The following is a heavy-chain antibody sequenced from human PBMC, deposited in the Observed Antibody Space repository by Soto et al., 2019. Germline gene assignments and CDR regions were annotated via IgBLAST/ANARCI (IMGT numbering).Heavy chain of an antibody. CDR2: IIPIFGTA. D-gene: IGHD2-15*01. CDR1: GGTFSSYA. V-gene: IGHV1-69*12. J-gene: IGHJ6*02. CDR3: AREGIRDIVVVVAATLGGMDV. Sequence: QVQLVQSGAEVKKPGSSVKVSCKASGGTFSSYAISWVRQAPGQGLEWMGGIIPIFGTANYAEKFQGRVTITADESTSTAYMELSSLRSVDTAVYYCAREGIRDIVVVVAATLGGMDVWGQGTTVTVSS.